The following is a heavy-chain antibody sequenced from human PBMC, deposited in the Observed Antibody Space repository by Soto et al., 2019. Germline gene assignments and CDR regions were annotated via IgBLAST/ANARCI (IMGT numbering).Heavy chain of an antibody. CDR3: ARSGGDYYDSSGYYYPFDY. V-gene: IGHV1-69*06. D-gene: IGHD3-22*01. CDR1: GGTFSSYA. Sequence: SVKVSCKASGGTFSSYAISWVRQAPGQGLEWMGGIIPIFGTANYAQKFQGRVTITADKSTSTAYMELSSLRSEDTAVYYCARSGGDYYDSSGYYYPFDYWGQGTLVTVPS. CDR2: IIPIFGTA. J-gene: IGHJ4*02.